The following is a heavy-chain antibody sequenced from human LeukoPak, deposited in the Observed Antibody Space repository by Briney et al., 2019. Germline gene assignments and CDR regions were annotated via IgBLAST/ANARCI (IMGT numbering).Heavy chain of an antibody. Sequence: PSETLSLTCTVSGGSISSSSYYWGWIRQPPGKGLEWIGSIYYSGSTYYNPSLKSRVTISVDTSKNQFSLKLSSVTAADTAVYYCARHLRGGNSLKSPYYFDYWGQGTLVTVSS. V-gene: IGHV4-39*01. CDR3: ARHLRGGNSLKSPYYFDY. D-gene: IGHD4-23*01. CDR1: GGSISSSSYY. J-gene: IGHJ4*02. CDR2: IYYSGST.